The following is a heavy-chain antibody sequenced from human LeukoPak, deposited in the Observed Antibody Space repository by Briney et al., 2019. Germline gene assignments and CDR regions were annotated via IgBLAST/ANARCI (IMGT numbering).Heavy chain of an antibody. D-gene: IGHD6-19*01. Sequence: PGGSLRLSCAASGFTFSSYGMHWVRQAPGKGLEWVAVISYDGSNKYYADSVKGRFTISRDNSKNTLYLQMNSLRAEDTAAYYCAKEFPVAGSPFDYWGQGTLVTVSS. CDR1: GFTFSSYG. CDR3: AKEFPVAGSPFDY. CDR2: ISYDGSNK. J-gene: IGHJ4*02. V-gene: IGHV3-30*18.